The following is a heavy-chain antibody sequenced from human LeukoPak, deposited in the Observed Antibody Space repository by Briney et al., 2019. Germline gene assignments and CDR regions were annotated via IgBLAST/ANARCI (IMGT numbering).Heavy chain of an antibody. CDR3: ATEGKMVRGVYTDY. CDR2: MNGGNGNT. CDR1: GFIFTDYA. D-gene: IGHD3-10*01. V-gene: IGHV1-3*01. Sequence: ASVKVSCKASGFIFTDYAIHWLREAPGQRPEWMGWMNGGNGNTKYSQKFQGRITLIRDTSAATAYMELSSLRSEDTAVYYCATEGKMVRGVYTDYWGQGTLVTVSS. J-gene: IGHJ4*02.